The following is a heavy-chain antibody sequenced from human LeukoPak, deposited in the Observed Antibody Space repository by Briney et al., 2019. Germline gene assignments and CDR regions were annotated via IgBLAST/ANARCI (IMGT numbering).Heavy chain of an antibody. V-gene: IGHV7-4-1*02. CDR1: GYTFTSNT. CDR3: ARGYSYGYALLFYFDY. D-gene: IGHD5-18*01. Sequence: GASVKVSCKASGYTFTSNTMNWVRQAPGQGLEWMGWINTNTGNPTYAQGFTGRFVFSLDTSVSTAYLQISSLKAEDTAVYYCARGYSYGYALLFYFDYWGQGTLVTVSS. J-gene: IGHJ4*02. CDR2: INTNTGNP.